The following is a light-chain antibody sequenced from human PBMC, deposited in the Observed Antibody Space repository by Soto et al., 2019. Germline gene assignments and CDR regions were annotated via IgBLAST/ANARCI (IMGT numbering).Light chain of an antibody. J-gene: IGLJ2*01. CDR2: RNN. V-gene: IGLV1-47*01. CDR1: SSNIGSNY. CDR3: AAWDDSLSGPHVV. Sequence: QSVLTQPPSASGTPGQRVTISCFGSSSNIGSNYVYWYQQLPGTAPKLLIYRNNQRPSGVPDRFSGSKSGTSASLAISGLRSEDEADYYCAAWDDSLSGPHVVFGGGTKVTVL.